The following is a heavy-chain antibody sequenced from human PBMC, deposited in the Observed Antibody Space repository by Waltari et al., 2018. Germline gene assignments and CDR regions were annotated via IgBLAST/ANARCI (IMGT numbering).Heavy chain of an antibody. V-gene: IGHV3-21*01. D-gene: IGHD2-15*01. CDR3: ARGVVVAAYDY. Sequence: EVQLVESGGGLVKPGGSLRLSCAASGFTFSSYSMHWVRQAPGKGLEWVSSISSSSSYIYYADSVKGRFTISRDNAKNTLYLQMNSLRAEDTAVYYCARGVVVAAYDYWGQGTLVTVSS. J-gene: IGHJ4*02. CDR1: GFTFSSYS. CDR2: ISSSSSYI.